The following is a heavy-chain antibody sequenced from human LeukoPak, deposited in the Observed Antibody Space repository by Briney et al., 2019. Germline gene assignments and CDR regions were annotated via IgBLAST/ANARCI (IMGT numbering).Heavy chain of an antibody. CDR3: ARIAYCGGDCYSDFDY. V-gene: IGHV3-7*01. J-gene: IGHJ4*02. CDR1: GFTFRSYA. CDR2: IKQDGSEK. D-gene: IGHD2-21*02. Sequence: PGGSLRLSCAASGFTFRSYAMSWVRQAPGKGLEWVANIKQDGSEKYYVDSVKGRFTISRDNAKNSLYLQMNSLRAEDTAVYYCARIAYCGGDCYSDFDYWGQGTLVTVSS.